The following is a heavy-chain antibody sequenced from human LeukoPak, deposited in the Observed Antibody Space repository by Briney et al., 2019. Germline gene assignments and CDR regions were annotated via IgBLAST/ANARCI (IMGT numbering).Heavy chain of an antibody. J-gene: IGHJ6*04. D-gene: IGHD5-12*01. CDR3: ASIWGYSGYVGYYGMDV. V-gene: IGHV3-74*01. CDR2: INSDGSST. CDR1: GFTFSSYW. Sequence: GGSLRLSCAASGFTFSSYWMHWVRQAPGKGLVWVSRINSDGSSTSYADSVKGRFTISRDNAKNTLYLQMNSLRAEDTAVYYCASIWGYSGYVGYYGMDVWGKGTTVTVSS.